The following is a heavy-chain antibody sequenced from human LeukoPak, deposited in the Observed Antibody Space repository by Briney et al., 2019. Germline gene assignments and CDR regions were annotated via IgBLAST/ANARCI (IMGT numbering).Heavy chain of an antibody. J-gene: IGHJ6*03. CDR3: ARDPDTVTTHYYYYMDV. Sequence: QPGGSLRLSCAASGLNFNTYWMTWVRQAPGKGLEWVANIKEDGSEEYYVDSVKGRFTISRDNAKNSLYLQMNSLRAEDTAVYYCARDPDTVTTHYYYYMDVWGKGTTVTVSS. CDR1: GLNFNTYW. V-gene: IGHV3-7*01. D-gene: IGHD4-11*01. CDR2: IKEDGSEE.